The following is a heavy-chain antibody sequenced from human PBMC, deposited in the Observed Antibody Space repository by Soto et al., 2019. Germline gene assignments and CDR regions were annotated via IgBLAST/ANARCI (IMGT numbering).Heavy chain of an antibody. D-gene: IGHD1-26*01. J-gene: IGHJ5*02. V-gene: IGHV3-30*18. Sequence: QVQLVQSGGGVVQPGRSLRLSCAASGFDFNTYGLHWVRQAPGKGLEWVAGISFEGGNQYYADSVKGRFTISRDKSNNTVYLQMNGLGAEETATYYCAKDSSVTAAGSGGWFDPWGQGTLVIVSS. CDR2: ISFEGGNQ. CDR3: AKDSSVTAAGSGGWFDP. CDR1: GFDFNTYG.